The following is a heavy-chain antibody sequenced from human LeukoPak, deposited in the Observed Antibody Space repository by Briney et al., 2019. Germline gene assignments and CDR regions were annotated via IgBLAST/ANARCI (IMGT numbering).Heavy chain of an antibody. D-gene: IGHD3-3*01. CDR2: INPSDGST. CDR3: ARDPRHDDFWSRFDP. J-gene: IGHJ5*02. V-gene: IGHV1-46*01. CDR1: GYTFTNYY. Sequence: ASVKVSCKASGYTFTNYYMHWVRQAPGQGPEWMGIINPSDGSTSCAQKFQGRVTMTRDTSTSTVYMELSSLRSEDTAVYYCARDPRHDDFWSRFDPWGQGTLVTVSS.